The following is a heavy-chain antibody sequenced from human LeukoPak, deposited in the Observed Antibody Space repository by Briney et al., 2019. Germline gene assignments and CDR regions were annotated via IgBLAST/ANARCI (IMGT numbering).Heavy chain of an antibody. D-gene: IGHD1-1*01. J-gene: IGHJ4*02. V-gene: IGHV4-39*07. CDR3: ARGTYYFDY. CDR1: GGSIISSSYY. Sequence: PSETLSLTCTVSGGSIISSSYYWGWIRQPPGKGLEWIGSIYYSGSTYYNPSLKSRVTISVDTSKNQFSLKLSSVTAADTAVYYCARGTYYFDYWGQGTLVTVSS. CDR2: IYYSGST.